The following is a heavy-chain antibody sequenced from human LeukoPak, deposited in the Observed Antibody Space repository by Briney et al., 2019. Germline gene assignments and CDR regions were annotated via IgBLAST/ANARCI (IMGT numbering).Heavy chain of an antibody. Sequence: SETLSLTCTVSGASISDSYWSWIRQSPGKGLEWIGYIYHTGSTNYNPSLKSRLTISVDTSKNQFSLKLSSVTAADTAVYSCARGSTSPFGPWGQGALVTVSS. J-gene: IGHJ5*02. D-gene: IGHD2-2*01. CDR3: ARGSTSPFGP. CDR1: GASISDSY. V-gene: IGHV4-59*01. CDR2: IYHTGST.